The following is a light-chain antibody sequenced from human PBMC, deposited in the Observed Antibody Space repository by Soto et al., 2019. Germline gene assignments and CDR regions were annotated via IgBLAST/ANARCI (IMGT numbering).Light chain of an antibody. Sequence: DIQMTQSPSTLSASVGDRVTITCRASQSISSWLAWYQQKPGKAPKFLIYDASNLESGVPSRFSGSGSGTEFTLTISSLQSEDFAIYYCQQYKNWPITFGQGTRLEIK. J-gene: IGKJ5*01. V-gene: IGKV1-5*01. CDR1: QSISSW. CDR2: DAS. CDR3: QQYKNWPIT.